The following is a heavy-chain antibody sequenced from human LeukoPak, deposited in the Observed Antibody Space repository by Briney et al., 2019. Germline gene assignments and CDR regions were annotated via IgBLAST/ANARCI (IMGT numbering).Heavy chain of an antibody. CDR2: ISSSSSYI. J-gene: IGHJ4*02. CDR1: GFTFSSYS. V-gene: IGHV3-21*01. CDR3: ASSPYYYDSSGYAES. D-gene: IGHD3-22*01. Sequence: GGSLRLSCAASGFTFSSYSMNWVRQAPGKGLEWVSSISSSSSYIYYADSVKGRFTISRDNAKNSLYLQMNSLRAEDTAVYYCASSPYYYDSSGYAESWGRGTLVTVSS.